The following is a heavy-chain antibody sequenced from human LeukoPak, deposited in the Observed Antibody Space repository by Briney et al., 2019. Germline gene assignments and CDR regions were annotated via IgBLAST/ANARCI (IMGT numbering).Heavy chain of an antibody. Sequence: SQTLSLTCAVSGGSISSGGYSWSWIRQPPGKGLEWIGYIYHSGSTYYNPSLKSRVTISVDRSKNQFSLKLSSVTAEDTAVYYCAKDREGHGNYFDYWGQGTLVTVSS. CDR2: IYHSGST. J-gene: IGHJ4*02. CDR1: GGSISSGGYS. CDR3: AKDREGHGNYFDY. D-gene: IGHD1-26*01. V-gene: IGHV4-30-2*01.